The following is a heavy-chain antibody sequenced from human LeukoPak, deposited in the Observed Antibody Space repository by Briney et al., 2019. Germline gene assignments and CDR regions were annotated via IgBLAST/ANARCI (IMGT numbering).Heavy chain of an antibody. CDR2: INPNSGDT. CDR1: GYTFTGYY. J-gene: IGHJ4*02. V-gene: IGHV1-2*02. CDR3: ARVKYYDSSGYFGY. D-gene: IGHD3-22*01. Sequence: ASVEVSCKASGYTFTGYYMHWVRQAPGQGLEWMGWINPNSGDTNYAQKFQGRVTMTRDTSISTAYMELSRLRSDDTAVYYCARVKYYDSSGYFGYWGQGTLVTVSS.